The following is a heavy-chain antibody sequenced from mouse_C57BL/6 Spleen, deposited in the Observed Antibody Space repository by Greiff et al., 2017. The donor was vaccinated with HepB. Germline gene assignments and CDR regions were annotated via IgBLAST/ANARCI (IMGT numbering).Heavy chain of an antibody. CDR2: IDPENGDT. V-gene: IGHV14-4*01. J-gene: IGHJ2*01. Sequence: EVQLQQSGAELVRPGASVKLSCTASGFNIKDDYMHWVKQRPEQGLEWIGWIDPENGDTEYASKFQGKATITADTSSNTAYLQLSSLTSEDTTVYYCTTSMVTGSGIYWGQGTTLTVSS. CDR3: TTSMVTGSGIY. D-gene: IGHD2-2*01. CDR1: GFNIKDDY.